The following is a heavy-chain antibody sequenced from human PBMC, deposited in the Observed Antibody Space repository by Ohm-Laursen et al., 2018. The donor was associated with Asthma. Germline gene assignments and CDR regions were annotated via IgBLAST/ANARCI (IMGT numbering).Heavy chain of an antibody. V-gene: IGHV3-74*01. CDR2: IFPHGRHT. CDR3: ARGSSEGLQ. Sequence: SLRLSCSASGFTFSDYFMHWVRQGPGEGLVWISHIFPHGRHTNYADSVKGRFTISRDDAQNTLYLQMNSLRADDTAVYYCARGSSEGLQWGQGTLVTVSS. D-gene: IGHD6-19*01. CDR1: GFTFSDYF. J-gene: IGHJ4*02.